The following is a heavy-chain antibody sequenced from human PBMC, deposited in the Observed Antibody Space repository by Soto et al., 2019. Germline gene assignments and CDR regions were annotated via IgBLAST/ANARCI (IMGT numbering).Heavy chain of an antibody. J-gene: IGHJ4*02. CDR2: IYYTGSA. Sequence: QVQLQESGPELVKPSETLSLTCTVSGGSISSYYWSWIRQPPGKGLELIGYIYYTGSANYNPSLKSRVTISEDTSKNQFSLKLSSVTAADTAVYFCARAYSYGYGLYFDYWGQGTLVTVSS. CDR1: GGSISSYY. V-gene: IGHV4-59*08. D-gene: IGHD5-18*01. CDR3: ARAYSYGYGLYFDY.